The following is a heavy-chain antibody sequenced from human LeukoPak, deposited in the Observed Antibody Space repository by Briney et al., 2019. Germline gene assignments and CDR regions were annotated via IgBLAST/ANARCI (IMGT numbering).Heavy chain of an antibody. CDR2: LYYSGST. D-gene: IGHD5-18*01. J-gene: IGHJ4*02. V-gene: IGHV4-39*07. CDR3: ARGGGIQLWLRGFDY. CDR1: GGSVSSGSYY. Sequence: SSETLSLTCTISGGSVSSGSYYWSWIRQPPGKGLEWIGSLYYSGSTYYNPSLKSRVTISVDTSKNQFSLKLSSVTAADTAVYYCARGGGIQLWLRGFDYWGQGTLVAVSS.